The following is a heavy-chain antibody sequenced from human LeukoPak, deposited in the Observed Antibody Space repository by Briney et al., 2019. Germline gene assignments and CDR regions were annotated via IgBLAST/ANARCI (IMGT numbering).Heavy chain of an antibody. D-gene: IGHD3-16*02. V-gene: IGHV4-34*01. Sequence: SETLSLTCTVSGGSISSYYWSWIRQPPGKGLEWIGEINHSGSTNYSPSLKSRVTISVDTSKNQFSLKLSSVTAADTAVYYCARGRIHYYDYVWGSYRYAFFDYWGQGTLVTVSS. CDR1: GGSISSYY. CDR2: INHSGST. CDR3: ARGRIHYYDYVWGSYRYAFFDY. J-gene: IGHJ4*02.